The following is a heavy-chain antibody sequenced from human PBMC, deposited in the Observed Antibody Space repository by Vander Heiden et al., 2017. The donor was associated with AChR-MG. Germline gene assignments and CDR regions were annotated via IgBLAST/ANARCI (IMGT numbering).Heavy chain of an antibody. D-gene: IGHD4-17*01. CDR2: IYSGGST. CDR1: GFTVSSNY. Sequence: EVQLVETGGGLIQPGGSLRLSCAASGFTVSSNYMSWVRQAPGKGLEWVSVIYSGGSTYYADSVKGRFTISRDNSKNTLYLQMNSLRAEGTAVYYCARDRSSGYGETEGFDYWGQGTLVTVSS. CDR3: ARDRSSGYGETEGFDY. V-gene: IGHV3-53*02. J-gene: IGHJ4*02.